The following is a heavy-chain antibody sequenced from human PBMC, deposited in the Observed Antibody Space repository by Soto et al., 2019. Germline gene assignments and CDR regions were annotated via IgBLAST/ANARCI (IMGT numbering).Heavy chain of an antibody. CDR1: GFTFSNYG. CDR2: ISYDGSNT. D-gene: IGHD3-10*01. V-gene: IGHV3-30*03. J-gene: IGHJ4*02. Sequence: QVQLVESGGGVVQPGRSLRLSCAASGFTFSNYGMHWVRQAPGKGLEWVAVISYDGSNTYYADSVKGRFTISRYNSKNTLYLQTNSLRAEDTAVYYCARARADYYGSENYYKGGFYYFDHWGQGTLVTVSS. CDR3: ARARADYYGSENYYKGGFYYFDH.